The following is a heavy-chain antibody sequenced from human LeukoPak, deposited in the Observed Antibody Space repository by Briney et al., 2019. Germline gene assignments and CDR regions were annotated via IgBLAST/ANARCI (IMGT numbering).Heavy chain of an antibody. CDR3: ARIIIMGAPRWFDP. Sequence: SETLSLICTVSNDSISSGTYYWSWIRQPAGKGLEWIGRIYTSGSTIYNPSLKSRVTISLDTSKNQFSLKLSSVTAADTALYYCARIIIMGAPRWFDPWGQGILVTVSS. CDR2: IYTSGST. D-gene: IGHD3-10*01. V-gene: IGHV4-61*02. J-gene: IGHJ5*02. CDR1: NDSISSGTYY.